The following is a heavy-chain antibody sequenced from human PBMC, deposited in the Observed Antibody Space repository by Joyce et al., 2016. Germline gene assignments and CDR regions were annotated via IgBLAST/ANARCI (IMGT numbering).Heavy chain of an antibody. CDR1: GYPFSSYV. D-gene: IGHD6-19*01. CDR2: ISGYNGST. J-gene: IGHJ4*02. V-gene: IGHV1-18*01. CDR3: ARDRLGRHGGWYFD. Sequence: QVYLVQSGAEMKKPGASVKVSCKASGYPFSSYVLTWVRQAPGQGLKWRGWISGYNGSTIYAQNFQGRVTMTTDTSTTTVYMELRRLTSDDTAVYYCARDRLGRHGGWYFDWGQGTLVTVSS.